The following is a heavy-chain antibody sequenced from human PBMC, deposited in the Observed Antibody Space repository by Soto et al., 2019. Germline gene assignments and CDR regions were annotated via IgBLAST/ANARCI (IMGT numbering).Heavy chain of an antibody. D-gene: IGHD6-13*01. J-gene: IGHJ6*03. V-gene: IGHV3-23*01. Sequence: GKGLEWVSAISGSGGSTYYADSVKGRFTISRDNSKNTLYLQMNSLRAEDTAVYYCAKDSHSSSWYPPYYFSYMAVWRKGTTVTVTS. CDR3: AKDSHSSSWYPPYYFSYMAV. CDR2: ISGSGGST.